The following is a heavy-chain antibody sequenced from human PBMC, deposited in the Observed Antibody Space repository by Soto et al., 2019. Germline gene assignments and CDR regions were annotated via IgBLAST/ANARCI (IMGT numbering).Heavy chain of an antibody. V-gene: IGHV3-48*02. Sequence: PGGSLRLSCAASGFTFDDYGMNWVRQAPGKRLEWVSFISFSGNTIYYADSVRGRFTISRGNAKSTLFLQMNSLRDDDTATYYCARRLDPLQYSDYWGRGTLVTGS. J-gene: IGHJ4*02. CDR2: ISFSGNTI. CDR3: ARRLDPLQYSDY. CDR1: GFTFDDYG. D-gene: IGHD5-18*01.